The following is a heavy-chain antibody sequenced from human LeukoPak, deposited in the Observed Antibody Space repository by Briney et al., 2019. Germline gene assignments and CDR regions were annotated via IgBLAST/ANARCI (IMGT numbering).Heavy chain of an antibody. Sequence: ASVKVSCKASGYTFTGYYMHWVRQAPGQGLEWMGWINPNSGGTNYAQKFQGRVTMTRDTSISTAYMELRSLRSDDTAVYYCARVHKYYYDSSGQRGAFDIWGQGTMVTVSS. J-gene: IGHJ3*02. D-gene: IGHD3-22*01. CDR2: INPNSGGT. CDR1: GYTFTGYY. CDR3: ARVHKYYYDSSGQRGAFDI. V-gene: IGHV1-2*02.